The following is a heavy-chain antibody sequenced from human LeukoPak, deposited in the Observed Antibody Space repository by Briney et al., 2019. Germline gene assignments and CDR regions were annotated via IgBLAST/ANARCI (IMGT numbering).Heavy chain of an antibody. J-gene: IGHJ5*02. D-gene: IGHD3-3*01. CDR1: GGSFSGYY. CDR2: INHSGST. Sequence: PSETLSLTCAVYGGSFSGYYWSWIRQPPGKGLEWIGEINHSGSTNYNPSLKSRVTISVDTSKNQFSLKLSSVTAADTAVYYCARGWADYDFWSGSWGQGTLVTVSS. CDR3: ARGWADYDFWSGS. V-gene: IGHV4-34*01.